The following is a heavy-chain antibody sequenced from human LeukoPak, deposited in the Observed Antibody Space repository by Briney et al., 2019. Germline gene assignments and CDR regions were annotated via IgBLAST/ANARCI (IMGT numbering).Heavy chain of an antibody. J-gene: IGHJ4*02. CDR3: ASAYDILTGYYGDDY. CDR2: ISSSSSTI. Sequence: GGSLRLSCAASGFTFSSYSMNWVRQAPGKGLEWVSYISSSSSTIYYADSVKGRFTISRDNAKNSLYLQMNSLRAEDTAVYYCASAYDILTGYYGDDYWGQGTLVTVSS. D-gene: IGHD3-9*01. CDR1: GFTFSSYS. V-gene: IGHV3-48*01.